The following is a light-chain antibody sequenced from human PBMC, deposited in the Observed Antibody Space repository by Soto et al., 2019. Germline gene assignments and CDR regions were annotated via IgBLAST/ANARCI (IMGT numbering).Light chain of an antibody. J-gene: IGKJ5*01. CDR3: QQFGSSPIT. Sequence: EIVLTQSPGTLSLSPGERATLSCRTSQTVSSTYFAWYQQRPGQAPRLLFSDASTRATGIPDRFSCSGSGRDFTLTISRLEPEDSALYYCQQFGSSPITFGQGKRLEIK. CDR1: QTVSSTY. V-gene: IGKV3-20*01. CDR2: DAS.